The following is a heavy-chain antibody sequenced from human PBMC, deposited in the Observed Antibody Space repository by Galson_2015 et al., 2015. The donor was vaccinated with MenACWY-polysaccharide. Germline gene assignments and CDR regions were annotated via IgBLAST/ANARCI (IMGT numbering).Heavy chain of an antibody. CDR3: ARDLRTSGWYFAFDL. Sequence: SLRLSCAASAFSLSNYGMNWVRQAPGKGLEWLSYLSSSRGLINYADSVKDRFTFSRDDAKNSLFLYMNSLRAEDTAVYYCARDLRTSGWYFAFDLWGQGTMVTVSS. V-gene: IGHV3-48*01. J-gene: IGHJ3*01. CDR1: AFSLSNYG. D-gene: IGHD6-19*01. CDR2: LSSSRGLI.